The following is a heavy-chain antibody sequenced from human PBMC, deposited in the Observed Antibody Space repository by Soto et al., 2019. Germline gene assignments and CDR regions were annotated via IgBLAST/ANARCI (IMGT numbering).Heavy chain of an antibody. D-gene: IGHD1-1*01. J-gene: IGHJ5*02. Sequence: PSATLSLTCHVSGSSLAVYYLSWLRQPPGKGLEWIGRIYATGSTDYNPSLKSRLTMSVDMSKKQFSLTLRSVTAADTAMYYCVRDGTKNLRDWFDPRGQGILVTVS. CDR3: VRDGTKNLRDWFDP. CDR1: GSSLAVYY. V-gene: IGHV4-4*07. CDR2: IYATGST.